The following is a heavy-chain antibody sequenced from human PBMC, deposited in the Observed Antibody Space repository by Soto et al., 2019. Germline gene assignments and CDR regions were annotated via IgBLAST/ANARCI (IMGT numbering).Heavy chain of an antibody. Sequence: EVQLVESGGGLVKPGGSLRLSCAASRFPFSSYIVNWVRQAPGKGLEWVSSISSSNYIYYSDSVKGRFTISRDNAKNSLYLQMNSLRAEDTAVYYCARDRSGQGYFDLWGRGTLVTVSS. V-gene: IGHV3-21*01. CDR3: ARDRSGQGYFDL. CDR1: RFPFSSYI. D-gene: IGHD6-25*01. J-gene: IGHJ2*01. CDR2: ISSSNYI.